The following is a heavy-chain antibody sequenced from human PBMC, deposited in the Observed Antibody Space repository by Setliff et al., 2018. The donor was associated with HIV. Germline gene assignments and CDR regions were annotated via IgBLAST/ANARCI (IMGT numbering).Heavy chain of an antibody. J-gene: IGHJ3*02. CDR2: ISGSGGVM. CDR3: ARIYDSSAYYPHDAFDI. V-gene: IGHV3-11*04. CDR1: GFSLSDYF. D-gene: IGHD3-22*01. Sequence: PGGSLRLSCAVSGFSLSDYFMTWIRQAPGKGLEWVSYISGSGGVMAYADSVKGRFTISRDNAKNSMYLHMDSLRAEETAVYYCARIYDSSAYYPHDAFDIWGQGTMVTVSS.